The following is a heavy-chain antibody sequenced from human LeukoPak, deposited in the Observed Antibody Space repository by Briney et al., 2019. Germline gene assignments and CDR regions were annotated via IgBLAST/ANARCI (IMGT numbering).Heavy chain of an antibody. CDR2: IYTSGST. CDR1: GGSISSYY. V-gene: IGHV4-4*07. D-gene: IGHD4-17*01. Sequence: PSETLSLTCTVSGGSISSYYWSWIRQPAGKGLEWMGRIYTSGSTNYNPSLKSRVTISVDKSKNQFSLKLSSVTAADTAVYYCARAPTTVTTNFDYWGQGTLVTVSS. CDR3: ARAPTTVTTNFDY. J-gene: IGHJ4*02.